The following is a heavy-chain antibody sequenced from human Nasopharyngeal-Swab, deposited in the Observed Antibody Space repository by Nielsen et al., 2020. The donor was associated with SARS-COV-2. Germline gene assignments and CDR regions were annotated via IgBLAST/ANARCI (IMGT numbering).Heavy chain of an antibody. J-gene: IGHJ6*02. CDR1: GFTFSSYG. CDR2: ISYDGSNK. CDR3: AKDLGGSGSPVYYYYYGMDV. Sequence: RGSLRLSCAASGFTFSSYGMHWVRQAPGKGLEWVAVISYDGSNKYYADSVKGRFTISRDNSKNTLYLQMNSLRAEDTAVYYCAKDLGGSGSPVYYYYYGMDVWGQGTTVTVSS. V-gene: IGHV3-30*18. D-gene: IGHD3-10*01.